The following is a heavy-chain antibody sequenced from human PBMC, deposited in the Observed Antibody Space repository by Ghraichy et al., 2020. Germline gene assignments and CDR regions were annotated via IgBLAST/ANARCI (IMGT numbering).Heavy chain of an antibody. D-gene: IGHD2-2*01. V-gene: IGHV3-7*03. CDR1: GFAFSGSF. Sequence: GGSLRLSCAASGFAFSGSFMSWVRQAPGKALEWVAKINLDGSNKYYVDSVKGRFTISRDNAKSSLFLQMNSLRAEDTAVYFCAREDWYRLLNPWGQGTLVTVSS. CDR2: INLDGSNK. J-gene: IGHJ5*02. CDR3: AREDWYRLLNP.